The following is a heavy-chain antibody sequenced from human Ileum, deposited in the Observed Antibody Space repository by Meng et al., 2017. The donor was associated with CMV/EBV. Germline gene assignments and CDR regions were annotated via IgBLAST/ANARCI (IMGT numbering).Heavy chain of an antibody. Sequence: YTFTSFYLHWVRPAPGQGLEWMGIINPNGGNTNYAQNVQGRVTMTRDTSTSTVYMELSSLRSEDTAVYYCARRFCSSSSSSSCSLDYWGQGTLVTVSS. J-gene: IGHJ4*02. CDR1: YTFTSFY. D-gene: IGHD2-2*01. CDR3: ARRFCSSSSSSSCSLDY. CDR2: INPNGGNT. V-gene: IGHV1-46*01.